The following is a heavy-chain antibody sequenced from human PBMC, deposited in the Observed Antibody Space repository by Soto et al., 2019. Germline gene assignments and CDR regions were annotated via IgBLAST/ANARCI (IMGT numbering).Heavy chain of an antibody. CDR3: ARERLRAVYAFDI. D-gene: IGHD5-12*01. CDR2: IYHSGST. Sequence: PSETLSLTCAVSGGSISSSNRWSWVRQPPGKGLEWIGEIYHSGSTNYNPSLKSRVTISVDKSKNQFSLRLSSVTAADTAMYYCARERLRAVYAFDIWGQGPMVTV. V-gene: IGHV4-4*02. CDR1: GGSISSSNR. J-gene: IGHJ3*02.